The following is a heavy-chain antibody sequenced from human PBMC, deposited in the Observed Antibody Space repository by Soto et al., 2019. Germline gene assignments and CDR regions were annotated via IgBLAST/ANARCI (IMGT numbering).Heavy chain of an antibody. CDR3: ARNCYSSGWYSDY. CDR1: GGSISGYY. CDR2: IYYTGST. Sequence: PSETLSLTCTVSGGSISGYYWSWIRQPPGKRLEWIGYIYYTGSTNYNPSLRSRVTISIDTSKNQFSLQLSSVTAADTAVYYCARNCYSSGWYSDYWGQGTLVTVSS. V-gene: IGHV4-59*08. D-gene: IGHD6-19*01. J-gene: IGHJ4*02.